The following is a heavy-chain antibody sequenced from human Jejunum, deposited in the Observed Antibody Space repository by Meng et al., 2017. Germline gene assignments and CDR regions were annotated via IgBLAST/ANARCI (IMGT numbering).Heavy chain of an antibody. D-gene: IGHD5-12*01. V-gene: IGHV3-23*01. CDR2: ISAGGSTT. Sequence: GGSLRLSCVASGFTFSSYTMIWVRQAPGKGLEWVSAISAGGSTTYYADSVKGRFTISRDNSKDTLYLEMNSLRAEDTAIYFCAKGSVTYNAYDFDYWGQGTLVTVSS. CDR3: AKGSVTYNAYDFDY. J-gene: IGHJ4*02. CDR1: GFTFSSYT.